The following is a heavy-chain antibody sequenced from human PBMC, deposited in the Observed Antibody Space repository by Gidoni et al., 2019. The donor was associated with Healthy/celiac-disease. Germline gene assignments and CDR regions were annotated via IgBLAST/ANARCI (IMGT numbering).Heavy chain of an antibody. D-gene: IGHD5-18*01. CDR1: GYTFTSYD. CDR3: ARIYSYGYFLGYYYYYGMDV. Sequence: QVQLVQSGAEVKKPGASVKVYCKASGYTFTSYDINWVRQATGQGLEWMGWMNPNSGNTGYAQKFQGRVTMTRNTSISTAYMELSSLRSEDTAVYYCARIYSYGYFLGYYYYYGMDVWGQGTTVTVSS. J-gene: IGHJ6*02. V-gene: IGHV1-8*01. CDR2: MNPNSGNT.